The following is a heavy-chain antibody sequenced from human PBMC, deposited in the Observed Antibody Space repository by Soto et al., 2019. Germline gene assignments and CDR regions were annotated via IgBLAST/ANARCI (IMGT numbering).Heavy chain of an antibody. CDR1: GDSVSSNSAA. D-gene: IGHD6-19*01. Sequence: SQTLSLTCAISGDSVSSNSAAWNWIRQSPSRGLEWLGRTYYRSKWYNDYAVSVKSRITINPDTSKNQFSLQLNSVTPEDTAVYYCARDILERWLVYYYYGMDVWGQGTTVTVSS. V-gene: IGHV6-1*01. J-gene: IGHJ6*02. CDR2: TYYRSKWYN. CDR3: ARDILERWLVYYYYGMDV.